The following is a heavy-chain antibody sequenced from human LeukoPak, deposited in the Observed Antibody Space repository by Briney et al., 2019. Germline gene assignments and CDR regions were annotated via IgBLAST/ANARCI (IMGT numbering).Heavy chain of an antibody. Sequence: GASVKVSCKASGYTFTGYYMHWVRQAPGQGPEWMGWINPNSGGTNYAQKFQGRVTMTRDTSISTAYMELSRLRSDDTAVYYCARDVGFGEMLNWFDPWGQGTLVTVSS. J-gene: IGHJ5*02. CDR3: ARDVGFGEMLNWFDP. CDR1: GYTFTGYY. V-gene: IGHV1-2*02. CDR2: INPNSGGT. D-gene: IGHD3-10*01.